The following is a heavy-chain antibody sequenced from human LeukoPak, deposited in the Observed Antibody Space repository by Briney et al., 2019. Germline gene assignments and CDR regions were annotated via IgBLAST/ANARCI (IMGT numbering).Heavy chain of an antibody. CDR1: GYTFTSYG. Sequence: ASVKVSCKASGYTFTSYGISWVRQAPGQGLEWMGWISAYNGNTNYAQKLQGRVIMTTDTSTSTAYMELRSLRSDDTAVYYCARDQRVDDILTGYYTNDYWGQGTLVTVSS. V-gene: IGHV1-18*01. D-gene: IGHD3-9*01. CDR3: ARDQRVDDILTGYYTNDY. J-gene: IGHJ4*02. CDR2: ISAYNGNT.